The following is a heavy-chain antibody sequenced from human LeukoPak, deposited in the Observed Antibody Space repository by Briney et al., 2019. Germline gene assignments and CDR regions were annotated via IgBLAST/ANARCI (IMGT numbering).Heavy chain of an antibody. D-gene: IGHD1-26*01. Sequence: GASVKVSCKASGGTFSSYAISWVRQAPGQGLEWMGGIIPIFGTANYAQKFQGRVTITADESTSTAYMELSSLRSEDTAVYYCARDRSYRVHDAFDIWGQGTMVTVSS. J-gene: IGHJ3*02. CDR3: ARDRSYRVHDAFDI. V-gene: IGHV1-69*01. CDR2: IIPIFGTA. CDR1: GGTFSSYA.